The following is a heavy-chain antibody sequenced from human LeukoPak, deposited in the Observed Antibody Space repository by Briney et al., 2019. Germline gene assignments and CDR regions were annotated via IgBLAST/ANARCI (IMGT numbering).Heavy chain of an antibody. CDR3: ARALGAYSGSYSDC. CDR1: GGSISSGGYY. V-gene: IGHV4-30-2*01. D-gene: IGHD1-26*01. CDR2: IYHSGST. Sequence: PSETLSLTCTVSGGSISSGGYYWSWIRQPPGKGLEWIGYIYHSGSTYYNPSLKSRVTISVDRSKNQFSLKLSSVTAADTAVYYCARALGAYSGSYSDCWGQEPWSPSPQ. J-gene: IGHJ4*01.